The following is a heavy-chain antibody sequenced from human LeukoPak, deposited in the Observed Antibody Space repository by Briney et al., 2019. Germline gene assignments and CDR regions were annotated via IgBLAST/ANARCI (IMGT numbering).Heavy chain of an antibody. CDR2: ISAYNGNT. Sequence: ASVKVSCKASGYTFTSYGISWVRQAPGQGLEWMGWISAYNGNTNYAQKLQGRVTMTTDTSTSTAYMELRSLRSGDTAVYYCARGRYGDYVGDFDYWGQGTLVTVSS. V-gene: IGHV1-18*04. D-gene: IGHD4-17*01. J-gene: IGHJ4*02. CDR3: ARGRYGDYVGDFDY. CDR1: GYTFTSYG.